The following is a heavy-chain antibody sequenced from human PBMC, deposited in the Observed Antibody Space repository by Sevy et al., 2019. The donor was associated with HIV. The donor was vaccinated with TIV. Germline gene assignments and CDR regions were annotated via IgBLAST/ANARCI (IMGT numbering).Heavy chain of an antibody. D-gene: IGHD1-20*01. CDR1: GFTFSNFA. CDR3: AKEVNNRYFDY. CDR2: ISSNGGST. V-gene: IGHV3-23*01. Sequence: GGSLRLSCAASGFTFSNFAMSWVRQAPGKGLGWVSVISSNGGSTFYADPVKGRFTISRDTSKNTLYLQMNSLRAEDTAVYYCAKEVNNRYFDYWGQGILVTVSS. J-gene: IGHJ4*02.